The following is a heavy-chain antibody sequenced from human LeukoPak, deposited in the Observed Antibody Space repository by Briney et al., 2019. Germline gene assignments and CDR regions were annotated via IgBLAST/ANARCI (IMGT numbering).Heavy chain of an antibody. CDR1: GGSISSGSYY. J-gene: IGHJ5*02. V-gene: IGHV4-61*02. CDR3: ARVVVPAAPADWFDP. Sequence: SETLSLTCTVSGGSISSGSYYWSWIRQPAGKGLEWIGRIYTSGSTNYNPSLKSRVTISVDTSKNQFSLKLSSVTAADTAVYYCARVVVPAAPADWFDPWGQRTLVTVSS. D-gene: IGHD2-2*01. CDR2: IYTSGST.